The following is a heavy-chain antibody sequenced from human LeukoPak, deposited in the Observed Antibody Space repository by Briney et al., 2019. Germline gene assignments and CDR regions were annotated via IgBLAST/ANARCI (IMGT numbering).Heavy chain of an antibody. CDR2: ISAYNGNT. J-gene: IGHJ4*02. Sequence: ASVKLSCTASGYTFTSYGISWVRQAPGQGLEWMGWISAYNGNTNYAQKLQGRVTMTTDTSTSTAYMELRSLRSDDTAVYYCAREAFYVGYDSSGYYEWGQGTLVTVSS. CDR3: AREAFYVGYDSSGYYE. V-gene: IGHV1-18*01. D-gene: IGHD3-22*01. CDR1: GYTFTSYG.